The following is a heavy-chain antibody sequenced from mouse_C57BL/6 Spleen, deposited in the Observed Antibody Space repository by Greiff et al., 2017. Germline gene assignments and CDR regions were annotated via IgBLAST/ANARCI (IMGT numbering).Heavy chain of an antibody. D-gene: IGHD2-1*01. CDR1: GYTFTSYW. Sequence: QVQLQQPGAELVKPGASVKLSCKASGYTFTSYWMQWVKQRPGQGLEWIGEIDPSDSYTNYNQKFKGKATLTVDTSSSTAYMQLSSLTSEDAAVYYCATGGRNYPFAYWGQGTLVTVSA. J-gene: IGHJ3*01. CDR3: ATGGRNYPFAY. CDR2: IDPSDSYT. V-gene: IGHV1-50*01.